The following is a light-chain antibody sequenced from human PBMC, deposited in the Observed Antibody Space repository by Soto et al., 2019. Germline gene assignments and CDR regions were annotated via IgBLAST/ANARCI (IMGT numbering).Light chain of an antibody. CDR2: AAS. CDR3: QQYNQWRRLT. Sequence: ETVMTHSPATLSVSPGERATLSCRASQSVGYNLAWYQQKPGQAPRLLIYAASSRATDVPARFSGSGSGTKFTLGMSILDSEDFAVYSRQQYNQWRRLTVGGRTKADIK. V-gene: IGKV3D-15*01. J-gene: IGKJ4*01. CDR1: QSVGYN.